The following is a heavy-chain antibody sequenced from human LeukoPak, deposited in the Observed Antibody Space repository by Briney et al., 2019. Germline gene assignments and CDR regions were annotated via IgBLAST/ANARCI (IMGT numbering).Heavy chain of an antibody. J-gene: IGHJ4*02. D-gene: IGHD1-26*01. V-gene: IGHV3-72*01. CDR1: GFTFSSYA. CDR2: SRNKPNSYTT. Sequence: GGSLRLSCAASGFTFSSYAMSWVRQAPGKGLEWVGRSRNKPNSYTTEYAASVKGRFTISRDDSKNSLYLQMNSLKTEDTAVYYCARSGSSHWDFDFWGQGTLVTVSS. CDR3: ARSGSSHWDFDF.